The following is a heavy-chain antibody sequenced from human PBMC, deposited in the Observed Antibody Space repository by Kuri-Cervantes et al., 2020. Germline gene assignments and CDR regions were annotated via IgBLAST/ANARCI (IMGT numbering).Heavy chain of an antibody. V-gene: IGHV1-2*02. CDR3: ARARRLGELSPFDI. CDR2: INPNSGGT. CDR1: GYTFTGYY. J-gene: IGHJ3*02. D-gene: IGHD3-16*02. Sequence: ASVKVSCKASGYTFTGYYIHWVRQAPGQGLEWMGWINPNSGGTNYAQKFQGRVTMTRDTSISTAYMELSSLRSDDTAVYYCARARRLGELSPFDIWGQGTTVTVSS.